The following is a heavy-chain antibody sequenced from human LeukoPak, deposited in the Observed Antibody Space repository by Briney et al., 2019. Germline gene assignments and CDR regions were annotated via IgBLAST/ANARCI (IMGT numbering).Heavy chain of an antibody. CDR2: INPSGGST. CDR1: GYTFTSYF. D-gene: IGHD4-17*01. Sequence: ASVKVSCKASGYTFTSYFMHWVRQAPGQGLDCMGIINPSGGSTSYAQKFQGRVTMTRDTSTSTVYMELSSLRSEDTAVYYCARDSADYGDYDYWGQGTLLTVSS. V-gene: IGHV1-46*01. CDR3: ARDSADYGDYDY. J-gene: IGHJ4*02.